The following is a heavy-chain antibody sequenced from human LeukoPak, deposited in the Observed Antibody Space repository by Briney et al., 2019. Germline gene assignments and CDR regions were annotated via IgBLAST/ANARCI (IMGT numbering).Heavy chain of an antibody. J-gene: IGHJ6*03. CDR2: INHN. V-gene: IGHV4-34*01. D-gene: IGHD2/OR15-2a*01. CDR1: GASFNDFH. Sequence: NPSETLSLTCAVYGASFNDFHWTWIRQSPGKGLEWIGEINHNNYNPSLKSRVTISLDTSKNQISLNLTSVTAADTAVYYCARGRRAFYQTRGNRFYYYMDVWGKGTTVIVSS. CDR3: ARGRRAFYQTRGNRFYYYMDV.